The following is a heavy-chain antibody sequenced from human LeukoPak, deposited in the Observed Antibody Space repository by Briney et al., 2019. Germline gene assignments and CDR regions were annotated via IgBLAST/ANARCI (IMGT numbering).Heavy chain of an antibody. Sequence: TSEALSLTCTVSGGSISTSSYYWGWIRQPPGKRLEWIGSIHYSGSTYYNPSLKSRVTISVDTSKNQFSLKLSSVTAADTAVYYCARAGAYYDILTGYYPRGFDYWGQGTLVTVSS. CDR2: IHYSGST. CDR1: GGSISTSSYY. D-gene: IGHD3-9*01. CDR3: ARAGAYYDILTGYYPRGFDY. V-gene: IGHV4-39*07. J-gene: IGHJ4*02.